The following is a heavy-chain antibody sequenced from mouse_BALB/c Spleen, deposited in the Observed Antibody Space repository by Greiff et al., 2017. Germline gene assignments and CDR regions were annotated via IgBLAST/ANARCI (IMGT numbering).Heavy chain of an antibody. CDR2: ISYSGST. Sequence: EVQRVESGPSLVKPSQTLSLTCSVTGDSITSGYWNWIRKFPGNKLEYMGYISYSGSTYYNPSLKSRISITRDTSKNQYYLQLNSVTTEDTATYYCARNYYRYGDGYYFDYWGQGTTLTVSS. V-gene: IGHV3-8*02. CDR3: ARNYYRYGDGYYFDY. CDR1: GDSITSGY. D-gene: IGHD2-14*01. J-gene: IGHJ2*01.